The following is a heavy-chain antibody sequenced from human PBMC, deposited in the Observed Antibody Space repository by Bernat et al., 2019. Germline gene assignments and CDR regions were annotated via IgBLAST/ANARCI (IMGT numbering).Heavy chain of an antibody. CDR1: GFTLSGSA. CDR3: TRQEDPDYYYGMDV. CDR2: IRSNTNSYAT. Sequence: EVQLVESGGGLVQPGGSLKLSCAASGFTLSGSAIHWVRQASGNGLEWVGRIRSNTNSYATAYAASVRGRFSISRDDSKNTAYLQMNSLKTEDTAVSYGTRQEDPDYYYGMDVWGQGTRVSVS. V-gene: IGHV3-73*02. J-gene: IGHJ6*02.